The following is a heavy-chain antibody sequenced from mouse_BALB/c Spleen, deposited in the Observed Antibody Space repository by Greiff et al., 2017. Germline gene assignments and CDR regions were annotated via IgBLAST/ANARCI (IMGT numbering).Heavy chain of an antibody. CDR2: ISSGGSYT. D-gene: IGHD1-1*01. CDR1: GFTFSSYA. Sequence: EVQRVESGGGLVKPGGSLKLSCAASGFTFSSYAMSWVRQSPEKRLEWVAEISSGGSYTYYPDTVTGRFTISRDNAKNTLYLEMSSLRSEDTAMYYCARVTTVVAHFDYWGQGTTLTVSS. CDR3: ARVTTVVAHFDY. J-gene: IGHJ2*01. V-gene: IGHV5-9-4*01.